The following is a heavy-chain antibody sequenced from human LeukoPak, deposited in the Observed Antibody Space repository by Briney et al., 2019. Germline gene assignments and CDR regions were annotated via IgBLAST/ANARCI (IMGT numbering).Heavy chain of an antibody. CDR3: AKGIGIAVAGPLGY. CDR1: EFSVGSNY. Sequence: GGSLRLSCAASEFSVGSNYMHWVRQAPGKGLEWVSGISWNSGSIGYADSVKGRFTISRDNAKNSLYLQMNSLRAEDMALYYCAKGIGIAVAGPLGYWGQGTLVTVSS. CDR2: ISWNSGSI. D-gene: IGHD6-19*01. V-gene: IGHV3-9*03. J-gene: IGHJ4*02.